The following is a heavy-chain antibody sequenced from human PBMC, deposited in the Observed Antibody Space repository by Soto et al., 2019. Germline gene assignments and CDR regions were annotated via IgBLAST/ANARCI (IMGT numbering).Heavy chain of an antibody. Sequence: QVQLVQSGAEVKKPGASVKVSCKASGYTFTSYGISWVRQAPGQGLEWMGWISNYNGDTNYAEKLEGRVTMTTDTSTSTAYMELRSLKSDDTAGYYCTRGGQLFAGNYFDYWGQGTLVTVSS. CDR1: GYTFTSYG. CDR2: ISNYNGDT. CDR3: TRGGQLFAGNYFDY. V-gene: IGHV1-18*01. J-gene: IGHJ4*02. D-gene: IGHD3-10*02.